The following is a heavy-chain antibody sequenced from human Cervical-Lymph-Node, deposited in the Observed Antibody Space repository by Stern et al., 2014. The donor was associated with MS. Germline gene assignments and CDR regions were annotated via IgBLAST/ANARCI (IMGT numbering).Heavy chain of an antibody. Sequence: QLQLQESGPGLVKASQTLSLTCTVSRGSISSGDYYWTWIRQPPGKGQEWIGYIDSSGSTYYDPSLKSRVTISVDTSKNQFSLKLSSVTAADTAVYFCATTGSSLDNWGQGTLVTVSS. V-gene: IGHV4-30-4*01. CDR1: RGSISSGDYY. CDR3: ATTGSSLDN. CDR2: IDSSGST. J-gene: IGHJ4*02. D-gene: IGHD6-13*01.